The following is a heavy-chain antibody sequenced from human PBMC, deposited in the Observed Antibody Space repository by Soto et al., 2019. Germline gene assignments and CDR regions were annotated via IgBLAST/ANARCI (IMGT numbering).Heavy chain of an antibody. Sequence: ASVKVSCKASGYTFTGYYMHWVLQAPGQGLEWMGWINPNSGGTNYAQKFQGWVTMTRDTSISTAYMELSRLRSDDTAVYYCARGLDGSYYYGMDVWGQGTTVTVSS. D-gene: IGHD2-15*01. J-gene: IGHJ6*02. V-gene: IGHV1-2*04. CDR2: INPNSGGT. CDR1: GYTFTGYY. CDR3: ARGLDGSYYYGMDV.